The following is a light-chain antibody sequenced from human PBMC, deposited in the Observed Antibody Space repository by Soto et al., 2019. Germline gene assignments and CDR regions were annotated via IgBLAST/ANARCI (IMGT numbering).Light chain of an antibody. J-gene: IGKJ1*01. V-gene: IGKV1-5*03. CDR2: KAS. CDR1: QSISSW. Sequence: DIQMTQSPSTLSASVGDRVTITCRASQSISSWLAWYQQKPGKAPKPLIYKASSLESGVPSRFSGSGSGTEFTLTISTLQPVDFATYYCQHYNSYPWTFGQGTKVEIK. CDR3: QHYNSYPWT.